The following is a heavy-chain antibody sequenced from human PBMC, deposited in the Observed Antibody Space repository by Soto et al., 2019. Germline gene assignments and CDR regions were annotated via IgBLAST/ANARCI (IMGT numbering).Heavy chain of an antibody. J-gene: IGHJ4*02. CDR3: ARDRKTYYDNSGYYPIDY. Sequence: GGSLSLSCAASGFTFSSYGMHWVRQAPGKGLEWVAIISYDGSNTYYADSVKGRFTISRDNSKNSLYLQMNSLRAEDTAVYYCARDRKTYYDNSGYYPIDYWGQGTLVTVSS. CDR1: GFTFSSYG. CDR2: ISYDGSNT. D-gene: IGHD3-22*01. V-gene: IGHV3-30*03.